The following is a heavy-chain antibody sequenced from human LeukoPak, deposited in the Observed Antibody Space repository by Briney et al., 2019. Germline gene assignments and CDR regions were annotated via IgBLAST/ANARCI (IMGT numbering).Heavy chain of an antibody. CDR1: GFTFSSYA. D-gene: IGHD4-17*01. V-gene: IGHV3-23*01. CDR3: AKDRYGYYGMDV. CDR2: ISGSGGNT. J-gene: IGHJ6*02. Sequence: GGSLRLSCAASGFTFSSYAMSSVRQAPARGLEWVSAISGSGGNTYYADSVKGRFTISRDNSKNTLYLQMNSLRAEDTAVYYCAKDRYGYYGMDVWGQGTTVTVSS.